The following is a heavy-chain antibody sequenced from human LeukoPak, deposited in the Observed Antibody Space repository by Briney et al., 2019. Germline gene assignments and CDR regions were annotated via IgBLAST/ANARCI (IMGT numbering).Heavy chain of an antibody. D-gene: IGHD6-19*01. J-gene: IGHJ5*02. Sequence: PSETLSLTCTVSGGSISGYYWSWIRQPPGKGLEWIGYISYSGSTNYNPSLKSRVTISVDTSKNQFSLKLTSVTAADAAVYYCSRNMAVSGTGWIDPWGQGTLVTVSS. CDR2: ISYSGST. CDR3: SRNMAVSGTGWIDP. CDR1: GGSISGYY. V-gene: IGHV4-59*08.